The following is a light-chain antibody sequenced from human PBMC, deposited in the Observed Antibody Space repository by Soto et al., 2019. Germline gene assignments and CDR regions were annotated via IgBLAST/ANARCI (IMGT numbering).Light chain of an antibody. CDR3: QQRSNWPPT. CDR2: DAS. CDR1: QSVSSY. J-gene: IGKJ5*01. Sequence: EIALTQSPATLSLSPGEGATLSCRAGQSVSSYLAWYQQRPGQAPRLLIYDASNRATGIPARFSGSGSGTDFILTISSLEPEDFAVYYCQQRSNWPPTFGQGTRLEIK. V-gene: IGKV3-11*01.